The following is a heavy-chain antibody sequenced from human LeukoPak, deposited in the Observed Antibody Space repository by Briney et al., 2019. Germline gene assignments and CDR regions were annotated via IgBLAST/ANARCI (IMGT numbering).Heavy chain of an antibody. J-gene: IGHJ4*02. CDR1: GGSISSGGYY. CDR3: AWTGIVGATNIDC. CDR2: IYYSGST. D-gene: IGHD1-26*01. V-gene: IGHV4-31*03. Sequence: KPSQTLSLTCTVSGGSISSGGYYWSWIRQHPGKGLEWIGYIYYSGSTYYNPSLKSRVTISVDTSKNQFSLKLSSVTAADTAVYYCAWTGIVGATNIDCWGQGTLVTVYS.